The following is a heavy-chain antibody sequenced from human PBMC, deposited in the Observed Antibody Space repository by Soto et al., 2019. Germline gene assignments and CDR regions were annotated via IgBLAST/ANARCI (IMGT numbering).Heavy chain of an antibody. J-gene: IGHJ3*02. CDR1: GGSISSYY. V-gene: IGHV4-59*01. CDR2: IYYSGST. CDR3: ARVSGSIVVPNAFDI. Sequence: SETLSLTCTVSGGSISSYYWSWIRQPPGKGLEWIGYIYYSGSTNYNPSLKSRVTISVDTSKNQFSLKLSYVTAADTAVYYCARVSGSIVVPNAFDIWGQGKMVTVSS. D-gene: IGHD3-22*01.